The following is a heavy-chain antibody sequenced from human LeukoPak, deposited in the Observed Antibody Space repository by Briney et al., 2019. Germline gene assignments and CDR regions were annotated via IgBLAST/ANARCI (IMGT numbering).Heavy chain of an antibody. CDR1: GGSISNYY. CDR3: ARSRDGYNYYYFDY. D-gene: IGHD5-24*01. CDR2: IFYSGST. V-gene: IGHV4-59*01. J-gene: IGHJ4*02. Sequence: SETLSLTCTVSGGSISNYYWSWIRQPPGKGLEWIGYIFYSGSTNYNPSLKSRVTISVDTSKNQFSLKLNSVTAADTAVYYCARSRDGYNYYYFDYWGQGTLVTVSS.